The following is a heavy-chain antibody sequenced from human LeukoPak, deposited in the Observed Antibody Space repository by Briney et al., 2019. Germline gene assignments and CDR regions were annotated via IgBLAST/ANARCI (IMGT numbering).Heavy chain of an antibody. J-gene: IGHJ4*02. Sequence: ASVKVSCKASGYTFTSYDINWVRQATGQGLEWMGWMNPNSGGTNYAQKFQGRVTMTRDTSISTAYMELSRLRSDDTAVYYCARDDFWSGYYTHWGQGTLVTVSS. CDR3: ARDDFWSGYYTH. V-gene: IGHV1-2*02. CDR2: MNPNSGGT. D-gene: IGHD3-3*01. CDR1: GYTFTSYD.